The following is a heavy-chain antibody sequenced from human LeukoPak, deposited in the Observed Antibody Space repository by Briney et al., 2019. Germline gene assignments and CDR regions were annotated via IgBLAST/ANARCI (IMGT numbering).Heavy chain of an antibody. CDR1: GGSISSSSYY. CDR2: IYSSGST. CDR3: ARGPLYSGYDDYYYYMDV. V-gene: IGHV4-61*02. D-gene: IGHD5-12*01. Sequence: SGTLSLTCTVSGGSISSSSYYWSWIRQPAGKGLEWIGRIYSSGSTNYNPSLKSRVTISVDTSKKQFSLKLSSVTAADTAVYYCARGPLYSGYDDYYYYMDVWGKGTTVTISS. J-gene: IGHJ6*03.